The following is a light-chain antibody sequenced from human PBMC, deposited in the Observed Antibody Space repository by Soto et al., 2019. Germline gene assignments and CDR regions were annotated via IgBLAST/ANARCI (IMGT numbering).Light chain of an antibody. CDR3: HHCQHRSNLP. J-gene: IGKJ5*01. CDR1: RGIANI. Sequence: PPLSPGAGASLSLRACRGIANIIAWYQQRPGRAPRLLIYGTSTGATGIPARFSGSGARTEFTHCIRTLRTQDFAHYAGHHCQHRSNLPFGQGTRLEIK. V-gene: IGKV3D-15*01. CDR2: GTS.